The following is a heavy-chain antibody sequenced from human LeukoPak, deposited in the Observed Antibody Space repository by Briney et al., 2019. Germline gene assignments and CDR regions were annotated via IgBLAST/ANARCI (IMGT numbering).Heavy chain of an antibody. CDR1: GFTFSSYS. D-gene: IGHD3-3*01. V-gene: IGHV3-21*01. CDR2: ISSSSSYI. Sequence: EAGGSLRLSCAASGFTFSSYSMNWVRQAPGKGLEWVSSISSSSSYIYYADSVKGRFTISRDNSKNTLYLQMNSLRAEDTAVYYCAKEAYFWSGYCHFDYWGQGTLVTVSS. CDR3: AKEAYFWSGYCHFDY. J-gene: IGHJ4*02.